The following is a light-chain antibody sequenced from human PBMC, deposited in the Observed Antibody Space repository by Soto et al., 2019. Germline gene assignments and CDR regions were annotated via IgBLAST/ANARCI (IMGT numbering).Light chain of an antibody. V-gene: IGKV3-20*01. CDR2: GAS. CDR1: QSISNNY. Sequence: EIVLTQSPGTLSLSPGERATLSCRASQSISNNYLAWYQQKPGQAPRLLIYGASSRATGIPDRFSGSGSGTDFTLTISILEPEDLAVYYCQQYGSSPRTFGQGPKVEIK. J-gene: IGKJ1*01. CDR3: QQYGSSPRT.